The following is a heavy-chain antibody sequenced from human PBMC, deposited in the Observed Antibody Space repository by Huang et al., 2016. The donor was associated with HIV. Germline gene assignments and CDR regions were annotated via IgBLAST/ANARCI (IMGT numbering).Heavy chain of an antibody. J-gene: IGHJ5*02. CDR1: GGTFSSYA. D-gene: IGHD5-18*01. CDR2: ISPIFGTA. Sequence: QVLLVQSGAEVRKPGSSVKVSCTAFGGTFSSYAISWGRQAPGQGLEWVVGISPIFGTATYTRKFQGSVTSTVDESTNTGYMELTRLTSEDTAVYYCARTAYSYGFRQGYNWFDPWGQGTPVTVSS. V-gene: IGHV1-69*13. CDR3: ARTAYSYGFRQGYNWFDP.